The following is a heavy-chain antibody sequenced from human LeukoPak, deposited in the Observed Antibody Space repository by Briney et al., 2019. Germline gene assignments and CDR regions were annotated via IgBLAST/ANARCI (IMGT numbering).Heavy chain of an antibody. D-gene: IGHD1-20*01. CDR2: ISYNGRT. J-gene: IGHJ4*02. CDR3: AREEDRNWNYVDY. CDR1: GGSISSYF. Sequence: SETLSLTCTVSGGSISSYFWSWIRQPPGKGLEWIGYISYNGRTNYNPSLKSRVIISVDTSKNQFSLKLSSVTAADTAVYYCAREEDRNWNYVDYWGQGTLVTVSS. V-gene: IGHV4-59*12.